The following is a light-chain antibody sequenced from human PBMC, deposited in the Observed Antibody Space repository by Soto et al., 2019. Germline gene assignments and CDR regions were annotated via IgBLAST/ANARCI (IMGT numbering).Light chain of an antibody. CDR2: GAS. J-gene: IGKJ1*01. Sequence: EIVLTQSPGTLSLSPGERATLSCRASQSVSNNYLAWYQQKPGQAPRLLIYGASNRATGIPDRFSGSGSGTDFTLTITSLQPEDAATYYCQQYNTYLTWTFGQGTKVEIK. CDR1: QSVSNNY. CDR3: QQYNTYLTWT. V-gene: IGKV3-20*01.